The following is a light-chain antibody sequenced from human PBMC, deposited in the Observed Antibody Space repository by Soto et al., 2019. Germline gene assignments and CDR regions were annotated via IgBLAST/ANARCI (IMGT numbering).Light chain of an antibody. J-gene: IGKJ4*01. CDR1: QSVSSY. CDR2: DAS. V-gene: IGKV3-11*01. Sequence: EIVLTQSPATLSFSPGERATLSCSASQSVSSYLALYQQKPGQAPRLLVYDASTRDTGIPARFSGSESGTDFALSISSLEPEDFAVYFCQPRSDSPLPFGEGKKVPIK. CDR3: QPRSDSPLP.